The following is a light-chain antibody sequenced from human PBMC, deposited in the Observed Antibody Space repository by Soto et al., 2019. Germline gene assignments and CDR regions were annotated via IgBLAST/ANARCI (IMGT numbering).Light chain of an antibody. J-gene: IGKJ4*01. CDR2: KIS. CDR1: QSLVHSDGNND. V-gene: IGKV2-24*01. Sequence: EIVLTQTPISSAVTLGQPASISCRSSQSLVHSDGNNDFTWLHLGPGQPPRLLIYKISERLSGVTNSFSGAGAGTDFTLHISRVEAEDLGTYYCMQSSQFPLTFGGGTKVEI. CDR3: MQSSQFPLT.